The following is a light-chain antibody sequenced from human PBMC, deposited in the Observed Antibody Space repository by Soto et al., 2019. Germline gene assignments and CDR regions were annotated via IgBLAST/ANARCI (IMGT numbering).Light chain of an antibody. Sequence: DIQMTQSPSSLSASVVYRGTITCQASQNINNYLNWYQQKPGRVPKLLIYDASNLEAGVPSRFRGSGSGTDFTFTISRLQPEDIATYYCQQYENLPTFGQGTRLENK. CDR1: QNINNY. J-gene: IGKJ5*01. CDR2: DAS. CDR3: QQYENLPT. V-gene: IGKV1-33*01.